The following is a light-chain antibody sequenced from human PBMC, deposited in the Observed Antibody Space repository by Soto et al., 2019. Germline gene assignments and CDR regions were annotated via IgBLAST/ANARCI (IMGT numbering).Light chain of an antibody. V-gene: IGLV2-14*03. CDR3: RSYSSDNPRFYV. CDR2: DVT. J-gene: IGLJ1*01. CDR1: HNDVGHENF. Sequence: QSALAQPASVSGSPGQSITISCTGTHNDVGHENFVSWYQQHPDKVPKLIIYDVTRRASGISSRFSASKSGNTAYLAISGHHADDEADCYCRSYSSDNPRFYVFGTGTKLTVL.